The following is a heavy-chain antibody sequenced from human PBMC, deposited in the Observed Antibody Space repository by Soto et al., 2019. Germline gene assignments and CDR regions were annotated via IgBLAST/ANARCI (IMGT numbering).Heavy chain of an antibody. D-gene: IGHD3-22*01. V-gene: IGHV1-3*01. CDR2: INAGNGNT. J-gene: IGHJ5*02. CDR3: ASSKLTYYYDSSGYYYYNWFDP. Sequence: QVQLVQSGAEVKKPGASVKVSCKASGYTFTSYAMHWVRQAPGQRLEWMGWINAGNGNTKYSQKFQGRVTITRDTSASTAYMELSSLRSEDTAVYYCASSKLTYYYDSSGYYYYNWFDPWGQGTLVTVSS. CDR1: GYTFTSYA.